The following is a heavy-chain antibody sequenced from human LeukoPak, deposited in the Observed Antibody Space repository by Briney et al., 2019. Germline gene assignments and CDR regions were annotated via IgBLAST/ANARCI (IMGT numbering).Heavy chain of an antibody. Sequence: GGSLRLSCAASGFTFSSYAMSWVRQAPGKGLEWVSAISGSGGSTYYADSVKGRFTISRDNSKNTLYLQMNSLRAEDTAVYYCAKDSMAGSSSHAGWFDYWGQGTLVTVSS. J-gene: IGHJ4*02. D-gene: IGHD6-13*01. CDR1: GFTFSSYA. CDR3: AKDSMAGSSSHAGWFDY. CDR2: ISGSGGST. V-gene: IGHV3-23*01.